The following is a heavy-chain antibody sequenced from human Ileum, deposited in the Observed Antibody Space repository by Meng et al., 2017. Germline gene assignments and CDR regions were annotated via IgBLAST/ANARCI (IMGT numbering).Heavy chain of an antibody. D-gene: IGHD6-6*01. CDR1: GFTFSNYA. Sequence: QVQFLQSGAEVKKPGASVRFSCKASGFTFSNYAIYWVRQAPGQSLEWLGWIHAGSGDTKFSQTFQGRLTFDRDTSADTVYMELSSLTSGDRAVYYCGRGRASFYFDFLGQGTLVTVSS. J-gene: IGHJ4*01. CDR2: IHAGSGDT. CDR3: GRGRASFYFDF. V-gene: IGHV1-3*01.